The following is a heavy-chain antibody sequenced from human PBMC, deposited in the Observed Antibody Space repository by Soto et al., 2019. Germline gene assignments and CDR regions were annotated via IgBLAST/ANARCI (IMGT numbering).Heavy chain of an antibody. V-gene: IGHV1-18*01. D-gene: IGHD2-15*01. Sequence: QVQLVQSGAEVKKPGASVKVSCRASGYTFTSYGISWVRQAPGQGREWMGWISAYNGNTNYAQKVQGRVTMTTDTSTSTAYMELRSLRSDDTAVYYCARGLYCSGRNCYLLFDYWGQGTLVTVSS. J-gene: IGHJ4*02. CDR2: ISAYNGNT. CDR1: GYTFTSYG. CDR3: ARGLYCSGRNCYLLFDY.